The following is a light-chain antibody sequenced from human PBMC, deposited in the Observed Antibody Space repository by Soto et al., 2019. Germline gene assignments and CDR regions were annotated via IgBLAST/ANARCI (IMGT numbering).Light chain of an antibody. J-gene: IGLJ3*02. CDR2: EVT. V-gene: IGLV2-14*01. CDR3: SSYTSGITV. CDR1: SSDVGGSNY. Sequence: QSALTQPASVSGSPGQSITISCTGTSSDVGGSNYVSWYQQYPGKAPKLMIYEVTNRPSGVSNRFSGSKSGNTASLTISGLQAEDEADYYCSSYTSGITVFGGGTKVTVL.